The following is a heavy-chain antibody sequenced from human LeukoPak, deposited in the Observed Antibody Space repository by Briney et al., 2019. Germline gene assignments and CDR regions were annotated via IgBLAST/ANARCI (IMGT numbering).Heavy chain of an antibody. J-gene: IGHJ3*02. V-gene: IGHV3-21*01. Sequence: KAGGSLSLSCAAPGFTLSSYRMNWFGQAPGKGLEWVSSISSSSSYIYYADSVKGRFTISRDNAKNSLYLQMNSLRAEDTAVYYCAKSQGSGRDAFDIWGQGTMVTVSS. D-gene: IGHD6-19*01. CDR3: AKSQGSGRDAFDI. CDR1: GFTLSSYR. CDR2: ISSSSSYI.